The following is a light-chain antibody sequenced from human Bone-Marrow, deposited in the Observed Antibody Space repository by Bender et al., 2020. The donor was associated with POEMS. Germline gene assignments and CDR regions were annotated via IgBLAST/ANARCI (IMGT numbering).Light chain of an antibody. CDR2: DVV. CDR3: CSYAGSTSIWV. Sequence: QSALTQPASVSGSPGQSVTISCTGGSSDFGGYNYVSWYQQYPGKAPKLMIYDVVKRPSGVPDRFSGSKSGNTASLTISGLQAEDEAEYYCCSYAGSTSIWVFGGGTEVTVL. J-gene: IGLJ3*02. CDR1: SSDFGGYNY. V-gene: IGLV2-11*01.